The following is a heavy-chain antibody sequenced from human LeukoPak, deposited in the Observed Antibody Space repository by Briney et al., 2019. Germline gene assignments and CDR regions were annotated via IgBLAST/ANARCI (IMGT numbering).Heavy chain of an antibody. D-gene: IGHD6-19*01. Sequence: GASVKVSCKASGYTFTRYYMHWVRQAPGQGLEWMGRINPSGGSTSYAQKFQGRVTMTRDTSTSTVYMELSSLRSEDTAVYYCARDRAIAGTKEDAFDIRGQGTMVTVSS. CDR1: GYTFTRYY. CDR2: INPSGGST. V-gene: IGHV1-46*01. CDR3: ARDRAIAGTKEDAFDI. J-gene: IGHJ3*02.